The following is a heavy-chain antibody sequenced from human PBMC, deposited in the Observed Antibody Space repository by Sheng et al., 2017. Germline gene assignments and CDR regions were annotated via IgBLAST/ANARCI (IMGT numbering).Heavy chain of an antibody. D-gene: IGHD3-22*01. Sequence: QVQLVESGGGVVQPGRSLRLSCAASGFTFSSYAMHWVRQAPGKGLEWVAVISYDGSNKYYADSVKGRFTISRDNSKNTLYLQMNSLRAEDTAVYYCARGGLVGYYDSSGYFWPNYYFDYWGQGTLVTVSS. CDR2: ISYDGSNK. CDR3: ARGGLVGYYDSSGYFWPNYYFDY. J-gene: IGHJ4*02. V-gene: IGHV3-30-3*01. CDR1: GFTFSSYA.